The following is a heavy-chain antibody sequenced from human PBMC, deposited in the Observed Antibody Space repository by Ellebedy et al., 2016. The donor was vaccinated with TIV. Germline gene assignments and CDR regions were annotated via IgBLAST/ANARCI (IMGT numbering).Heavy chain of an antibody. D-gene: IGHD6-19*01. CDR2: VSYDGNKK. Sequence: GESLKISXAGSGFTFGGFGIHWVRQAPGKGLEWVAVVSYDGNKKYYSDSVKGRFTISRDNSKNTLHLHMNNLRTEDTAVYYCARGAYFTVTDTTLIDYWGQGTLVTVSS. CDR3: ARGAYFTVTDTTLIDY. CDR1: GFTFGGFG. V-gene: IGHV3-30*03. J-gene: IGHJ4*02.